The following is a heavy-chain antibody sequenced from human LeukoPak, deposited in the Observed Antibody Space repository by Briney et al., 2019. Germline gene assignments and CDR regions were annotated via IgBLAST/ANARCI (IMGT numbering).Heavy chain of an antibody. Sequence: KSSQTLSLTCIVSGGSISSGGYYWSWIRQHPGKGLEWIGYIYYSGSTYYNPSLKSRVTISVDTSENQFSLRLSSVTAADTAVYYCARHAGSPYYFDYWGQGTLVTVSS. J-gene: IGHJ4*02. D-gene: IGHD3-10*01. V-gene: IGHV4-31*03. CDR2: IYYSGST. CDR1: GGSISSGGYY. CDR3: ARHAGSPYYFDY.